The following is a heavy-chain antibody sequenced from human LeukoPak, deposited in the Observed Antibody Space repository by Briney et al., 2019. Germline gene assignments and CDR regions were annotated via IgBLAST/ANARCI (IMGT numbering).Heavy chain of an antibody. J-gene: IGHJ3*02. V-gene: IGHV4-39*01. CDR3: ARVEITMVRGDAFDI. Sequence: SETLSLTCTVSGGSISSSNYYWGWIRQPPGKGLEWIGTIYYSGSTYYNPSLKTRLTISVDTSKNQFPLNVTSVTATDTAVYYCARVEITMVRGDAFDIWGQGTMVTVSS. D-gene: IGHD3-10*01. CDR2: IYYSGST. CDR1: GGSISSSNYY.